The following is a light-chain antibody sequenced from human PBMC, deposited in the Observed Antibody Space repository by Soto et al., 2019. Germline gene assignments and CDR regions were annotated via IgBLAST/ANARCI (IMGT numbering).Light chain of an antibody. J-gene: IGKJ5*01. CDR2: GAS. V-gene: IGKV3-15*01. CDR1: KSVSSY. CDR3: QQYNDWPSIT. Sequence: EIEITHSPATLSVSPGEGATLCCRASKSVSSYLAWYQQKPGQAPRLLIYGASTRAAGIPARFSGSGSGTEFTLTISSLQSEDFAAYYCQQYNDWPSITFGQGTRLELK.